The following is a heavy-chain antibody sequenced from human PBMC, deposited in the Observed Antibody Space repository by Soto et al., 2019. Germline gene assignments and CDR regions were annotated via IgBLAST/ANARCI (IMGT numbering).Heavy chain of an antibody. J-gene: IGHJ6*03. Sequence: GGSLRLSCAASGFTFSSYAMSWVRQAPGKGLEWVSAISGSGGSTYYADSVKGRFTISRDNSKNTLYLQMNSLRAEDTAVYYCAKRGLPFGVVYYYYMDVWGKGTTVTVSS. CDR1: GFTFSSYA. V-gene: IGHV3-23*01. CDR3: AKRGLPFGVVYYYYMDV. D-gene: IGHD3-3*01. CDR2: ISGSGGST.